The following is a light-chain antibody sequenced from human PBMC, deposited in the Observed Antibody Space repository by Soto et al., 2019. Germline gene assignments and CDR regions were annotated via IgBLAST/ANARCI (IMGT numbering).Light chain of an antibody. V-gene: IGLV2-14*01. CDR2: EVS. CDR1: SSDVGDYDY. J-gene: IGLJ2*01. CDR3: CSYAGSYTLV. Sequence: QSALTQPASVSGSPGQSITISCTGTSSDVGDYDYVSWYQQHPGKAPKLIIYEVSDRPSGISIRFSGSKSGNTASLTISGLQAEDEADYYCCSYAGSYTLVFGGGTKLTVL.